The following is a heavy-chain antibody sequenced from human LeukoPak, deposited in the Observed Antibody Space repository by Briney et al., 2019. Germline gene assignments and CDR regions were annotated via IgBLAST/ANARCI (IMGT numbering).Heavy chain of an antibody. J-gene: IGHJ6*02. CDR3: ARHEYSYGSGTYYYYGLDV. D-gene: IGHD3-10*01. CDR2: IYYSGST. CDR1: GGSINSGGYY. Sequence: SETLSLTCTVSGGSINSGGYYWSWIRQHPGKGLEWIGYIYYSGSTYYNPSLKSRVTISVDTSRNQFSLTLSSVTAADTAVYYCARHEYSYGSGTYYYYGLDVWGQGTTVTVSS. V-gene: IGHV4-31*03.